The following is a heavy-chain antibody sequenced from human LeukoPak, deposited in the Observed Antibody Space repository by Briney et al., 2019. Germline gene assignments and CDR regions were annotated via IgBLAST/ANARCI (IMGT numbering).Heavy chain of an antibody. D-gene: IGHD5-24*01. CDR3: ARESATSSFSFDS. J-gene: IGHJ4*02. V-gene: IGHV3-21*01. CDR1: GFDFSLYT. CDR2: ISASSAYI. Sequence: GGSLRLSCAASGFDFSLYTMNWVRQAPGKGLEWVSSISASSAYIFYADSVKGRFTVSRDNAKSSLFLQMDRLSVEDTAVYYCARESATSSFSFDSWGQGVLVPVSS.